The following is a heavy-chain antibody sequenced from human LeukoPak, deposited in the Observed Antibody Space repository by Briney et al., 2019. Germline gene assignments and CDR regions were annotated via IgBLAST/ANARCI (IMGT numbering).Heavy chain of an antibody. J-gene: IGHJ5*02. CDR2: IKSDGSST. CDR3: VRSDWFDP. Sequence: AGGSLRLSCAASGFTFSGYWMHWVRHAPGKGLVWVSRIKSDGSSTTYADSVKGRFTVSRDNAKNTLYLQMNSLRAEDTAVYYCVRSDWFDPWGQGTLVTVSS. V-gene: IGHV3-74*03. CDR1: GFTFSGYW.